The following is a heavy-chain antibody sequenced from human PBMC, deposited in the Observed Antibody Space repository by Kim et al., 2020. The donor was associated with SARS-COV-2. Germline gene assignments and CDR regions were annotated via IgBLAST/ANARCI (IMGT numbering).Heavy chain of an antibody. CDR2: MYHSGIA. D-gene: IGHD3-22*01. CDR3: ARSYNSRVFDY. Sequence: SETLSLTCTVSSGSITGYYWNWIRQPPGKGLEWIGDMYHSGIAHYNPSLKSRVAISVDKSKNHFSLTLSSVTAADTAIYYCARSYNSRVFDYWGRGTQVTVSS. V-gene: IGHV4-59*13. J-gene: IGHJ4*02. CDR1: SGSITGYY.